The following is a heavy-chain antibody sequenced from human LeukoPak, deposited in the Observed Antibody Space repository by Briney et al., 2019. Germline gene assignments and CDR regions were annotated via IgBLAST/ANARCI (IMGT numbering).Heavy chain of an antibody. V-gene: IGHV1-46*01. CDR3: AGHSYSHRALDY. J-gene: IGHJ4*02. D-gene: IGHD3-10*01. CDR1: GGTFSSYA. CDR2: INPSGGST. Sequence: ASVKVSCKASGGTFSSYAISWVRQAPGQGLEWMGIINPSGGSTNYAQKFQGRVTMTRDTSTSTVYMELSSLRSEDTAVYYCAGHSYSHRALDYWGQGTLVTVSS.